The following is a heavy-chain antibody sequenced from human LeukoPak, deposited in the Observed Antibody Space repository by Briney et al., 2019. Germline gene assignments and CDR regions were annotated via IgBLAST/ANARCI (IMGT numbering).Heavy chain of an antibody. D-gene: IGHD5-24*01. CDR1: GFTFSGYE. Sequence: PGGSLRLSCAASGFTFSGYEMIWVRQTPGKGLEWISYISSSGSTMYYAESVKGRFTISRDSAENSLYLQMSSLRAEDTAVYYCAREDRRDGYNFDYWGQGTLVTVSS. V-gene: IGHV3-48*03. CDR3: AREDRRDGYNFDY. J-gene: IGHJ4*02. CDR2: ISSSGSTM.